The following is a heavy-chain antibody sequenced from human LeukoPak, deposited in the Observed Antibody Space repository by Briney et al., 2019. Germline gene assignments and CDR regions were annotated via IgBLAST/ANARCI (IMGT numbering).Heavy chain of an antibody. D-gene: IGHD5-12*01. CDR2: IIPIFGTA. Sequence: ASVKVSCKASGGTFSSYAISWVRQAPGQGLEWMGGIIPIFGTANYAQKFQGRVTMTRDTSISTAYMELTRLRSDDTAVYFCARDVVATINWFDPWGQGTLVTVSS. CDR1: GGTFSSYA. J-gene: IGHJ5*02. V-gene: IGHV1-69*05. CDR3: ARDVVATINWFDP.